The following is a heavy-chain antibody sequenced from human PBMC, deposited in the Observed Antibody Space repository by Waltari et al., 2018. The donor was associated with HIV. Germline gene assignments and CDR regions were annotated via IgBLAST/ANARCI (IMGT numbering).Heavy chain of an antibody. D-gene: IGHD2-15*01. Sequence: EVQLLESGGGLVQPGGSLRLSCAASGFTFSSHGMCRVRPAPGKGLEWVSAFSGSGGSTYYADSVKGRFTISRDNSKNTLYLQMNSLRAEDTAVYFCAKCRTYFYCGGNLDAFDVWGQGTMVTVSS. J-gene: IGHJ3*01. CDR2: FSGSGGST. CDR3: AKCRTYFYCGGNLDAFDV. CDR1: GFTFSSHG. V-gene: IGHV3-23*01.